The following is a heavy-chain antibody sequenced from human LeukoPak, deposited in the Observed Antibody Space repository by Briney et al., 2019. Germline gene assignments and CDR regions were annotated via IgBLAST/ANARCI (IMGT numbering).Heavy chain of an antibody. Sequence: GGSLRLSCAASGFTFDDYAMHWVRQAPGKGLEWVSGISWNSGSIGYADSVKGRFTISRDNSKNTLYLQMNSLRAEDTAVYYCAKDSTTRTSYYGSGRYYYYYMDVWGKGTTVTISS. J-gene: IGHJ6*03. D-gene: IGHD3-10*01. CDR3: AKDSTTRTSYYGSGRYYYYYMDV. V-gene: IGHV3-9*01. CDR2: ISWNSGSI. CDR1: GFTFDDYA.